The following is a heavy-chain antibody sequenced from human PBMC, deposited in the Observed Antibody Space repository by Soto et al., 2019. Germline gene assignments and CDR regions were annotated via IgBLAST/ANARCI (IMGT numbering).Heavy chain of an antibody. CDR3: ARENYDSSGYFLDY. CDR2: ISVTGSHI. CDR1: GFTFSNFE. J-gene: IGHJ4*02. V-gene: IGHV3-48*03. D-gene: IGHD3-22*01. Sequence: GGSLRLSCAASGFTFSNFEMSWVRQAPGRGLEWISFISVTGSHIYYADSVKGRFTISRDNAKNPLWLQMNSLRAGDTAVYYCARENYDSSGYFLDYWGQGTLVTVSS.